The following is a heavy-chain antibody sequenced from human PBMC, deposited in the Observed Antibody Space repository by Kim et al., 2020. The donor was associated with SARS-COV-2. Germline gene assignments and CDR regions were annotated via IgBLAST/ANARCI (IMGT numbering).Heavy chain of an antibody. CDR3: ARDGCSSSSCYMYYMDV. D-gene: IGHD2-2*02. Sequence: SETLSLTCTVSGGSISSYYWSWIRQPAGKGLEWIGRIYTSESTNDNPSLKSRVTMSVDTSKNQFSLKLSSVTAADTAVYYCARDGCSSSSCYMYYMDVWGKGTTVTVSS. CDR1: GGSISSYY. CDR2: IYTSEST. V-gene: IGHV4-4*07. J-gene: IGHJ6*03.